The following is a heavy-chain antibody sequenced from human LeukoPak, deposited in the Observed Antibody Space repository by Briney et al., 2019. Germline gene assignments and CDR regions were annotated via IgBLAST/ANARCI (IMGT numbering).Heavy chain of an antibody. CDR3: ARDHGDYPRYFDL. Sequence: SGTLSLTCGVSGGSISSSSYYWGWIRQPPGKGLEWIGYIYHSGSTYYNPSLKSRVTISVDRSKNQFSLKLSSVTAADTAVYYCARDHGDYPRYFDLWGRGTLVTVSS. CDR2: IYHSGST. D-gene: IGHD4-17*01. CDR1: GGSISSSSYY. J-gene: IGHJ2*01. V-gene: IGHV4-30-2*01.